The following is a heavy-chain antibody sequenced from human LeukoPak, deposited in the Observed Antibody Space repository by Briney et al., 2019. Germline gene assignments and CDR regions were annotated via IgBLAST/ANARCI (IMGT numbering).Heavy chain of an antibody. CDR3: LTVTFDY. D-gene: IGHD4-23*01. Sequence: GGSLRLSCAASGFTFSSYGMHWVRQAPGKGLEWVAVISYDGSSKYYADSVKGRFTISRDNSKNTLYLQMNSLRAEDTAVYYCLTVTFDYWGQGTLVTVSS. J-gene: IGHJ4*02. CDR2: ISYDGSSK. V-gene: IGHV3-30*03. CDR1: GFTFSSYG.